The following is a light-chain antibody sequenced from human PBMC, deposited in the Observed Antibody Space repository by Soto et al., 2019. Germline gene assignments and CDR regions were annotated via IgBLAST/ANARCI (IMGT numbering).Light chain of an antibody. V-gene: IGKV3-11*01. CDR3: QQRNDWPRT. Sequence: EIVLTQSPATLSLSPGERATLSCRASENVYNYLAWYQQIPGQPPRLLIYDAFNRAAGVPARFSGSGSGTDFTLTISSLEPEDFAVYYCQQRNDWPRTFGQGTKVDIK. CDR1: ENVYNY. J-gene: IGKJ1*01. CDR2: DAF.